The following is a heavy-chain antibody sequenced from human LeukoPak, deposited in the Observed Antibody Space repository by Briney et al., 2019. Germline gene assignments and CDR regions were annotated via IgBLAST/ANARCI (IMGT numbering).Heavy chain of an antibody. CDR1: GFTFDDYA. CDR3: AKVACSSTSYYRLGDAFDI. J-gene: IGHJ3*02. Sequence: GGSLRLSCAASGFTFDDYAMHWVRQAPGKGLEWVSGISWNSGSIGYADSVKGRFTISRDNAKNSLYLQMNSLRAEDTALYYCAKVACSSTSYYRLGDAFDIWGQGTMVTVSS. D-gene: IGHD2-2*02. CDR2: ISWNSGSI. V-gene: IGHV3-9*01.